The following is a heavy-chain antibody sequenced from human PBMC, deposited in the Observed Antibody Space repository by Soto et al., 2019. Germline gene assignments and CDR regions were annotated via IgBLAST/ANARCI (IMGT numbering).Heavy chain of an antibody. D-gene: IGHD2-15*01. CDR2: ISGSGGST. CDR1: GFTFSSYA. Sequence: GGSLRLSCAASGFTFSSYARSWVRQAPGKGLEWVSAISGSGGSTYYADSVKGRFTISRDNSKNTLYLQMNSLRAEDTAVYYCAKASGYCSGGSCYRFGLDYWGQGTLVTVSS. J-gene: IGHJ4*02. V-gene: IGHV3-23*01. CDR3: AKASGYCSGGSCYRFGLDY.